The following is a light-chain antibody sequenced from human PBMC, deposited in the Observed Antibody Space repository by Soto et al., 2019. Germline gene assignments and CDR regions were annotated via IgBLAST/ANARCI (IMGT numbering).Light chain of an antibody. J-gene: IGLJ1*01. CDR1: SSDVGGYNY. V-gene: IGLV2-14*01. CDR2: DVS. CDR3: CSYTSSSTPNYV. Sequence: QSVLTKPASLSGSPGQSITISCTGTSSDVGGYNYVSWYQQHPGKAPKLMIYDVSDRPSGVSNRFSGSKSGNTASLTISGLQAEDEADYYCCSYTSSSTPNYVFGIGTKVTVL.